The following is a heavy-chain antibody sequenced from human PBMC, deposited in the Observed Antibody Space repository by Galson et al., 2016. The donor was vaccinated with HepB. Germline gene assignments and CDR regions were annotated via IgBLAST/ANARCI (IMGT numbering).Heavy chain of an antibody. D-gene: IGHD2-15*01. CDR1: GFTFSSYG. V-gene: IGHV3-23*01. CDR2: ISPGGST. J-gene: IGHJ4*02. CDR3: AKRGGLKYYFDC. Sequence: SLRLSCAASGFTFSSYGISWVRQAPGQGLEWVSSISPGGSTYTDSVKGRFTISRDNSRNTLYLEMNSLRAEDTAVYYCAKRGGLKYYFDCWGQGTLVTVSS.